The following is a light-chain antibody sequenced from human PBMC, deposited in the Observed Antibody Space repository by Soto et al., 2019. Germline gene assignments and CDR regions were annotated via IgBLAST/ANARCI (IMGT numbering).Light chain of an antibody. J-gene: IGKJ1*01. CDR3: LHHNSYPRT. Sequence: DIQMTQSPSSLSASVGDRVTITCRASQGIRNELGWYQQKPWKAPKPLLYAASILQSGVPSRFSGSGSGTELTLTISTLQPEGFATYYCLHHNSYPRTFVQGTKVEIK. V-gene: IGKV1-17*01. CDR2: AAS. CDR1: QGIRNE.